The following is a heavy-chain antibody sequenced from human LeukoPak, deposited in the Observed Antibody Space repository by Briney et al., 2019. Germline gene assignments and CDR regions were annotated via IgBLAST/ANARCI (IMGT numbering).Heavy chain of an antibody. Sequence: TGGSLRLSCAASGFTFDAYAMHWVRQAPGKGLEWVSVISVDGSNTYHGDSVKGRFTISRDNSKNSLYLQMNSLTTEDTALYYCAKDYDFWSYVDYWGQGTLVTVST. D-gene: IGHD3-3*01. J-gene: IGHJ4*02. V-gene: IGHV3-43*02. CDR2: ISVDGSNT. CDR1: GFTFDAYA. CDR3: AKDYDFWSYVDY.